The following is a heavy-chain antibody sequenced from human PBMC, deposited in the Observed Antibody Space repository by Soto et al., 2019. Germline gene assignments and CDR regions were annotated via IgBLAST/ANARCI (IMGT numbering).Heavy chain of an antibody. CDR2: ISYDGSNK. J-gene: IGHJ4*02. D-gene: IGHD1-26*01. CDR3: AKSSILGTSRDHFAS. CDR1: GFTFSSYG. Sequence: GGYPGISCAASGFTFSSYGMHWVRQAPGKGLEWVAVISYDGSNKYYGDSVKGRFTISRDNSENTLYLQMNSLSAEDTAVYYCAKSSILGTSRDHFASCGQGSLVIVSS. V-gene: IGHV3-30*18.